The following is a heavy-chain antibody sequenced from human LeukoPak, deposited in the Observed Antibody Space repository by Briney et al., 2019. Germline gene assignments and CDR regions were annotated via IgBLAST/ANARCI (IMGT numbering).Heavy chain of an antibody. D-gene: IGHD2-8*01. J-gene: IGHJ4*02. V-gene: IGHV4-59*01. CDR1: GGSISSYY. CDR3: ARDGDNGDYFDY. CDR2: IYYSGST. Sequence: SETLSLTCTVSGGSISSYYWSWIRQPPGKGLEWIGYIYYSGSTNYNPSLKSRVTISVDTSKNQFFLKLSSVTAADTAVYYCARDGDNGDYFDYWGQGTLVTVSS.